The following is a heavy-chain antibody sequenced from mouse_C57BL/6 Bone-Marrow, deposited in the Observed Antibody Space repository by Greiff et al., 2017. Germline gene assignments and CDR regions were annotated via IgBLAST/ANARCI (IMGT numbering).Heavy chain of an antibody. V-gene: IGHV5-15*01. CDR1: GFTFSDYG. CDR3: ARRVIEDYAMDY. Sequence: EVQLQESGGGLVQPGGSLKLSCAASGFTFSDYGMAWVRQAPRKGPEWVAFISNLAYSIYYADTVTGLFTISRENAKKTLYLEMSRLRSEDTAMFYCARRVIEDYAMDYWGQGTSVTVSS. CDR2: ISNLAYSI. D-gene: IGHD2-2*01. J-gene: IGHJ4*01.